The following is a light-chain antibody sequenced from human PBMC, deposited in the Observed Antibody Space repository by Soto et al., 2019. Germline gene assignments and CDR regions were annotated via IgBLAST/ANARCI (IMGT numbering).Light chain of an antibody. J-gene: IGKJ1*01. CDR3: QQYNNWPRT. CDR1: QSLSSN. V-gene: IGKV3-15*01. Sequence: IVMTQSPVTLSVSPGVRATLSCRASQSLSSNLAWYQQKAGQAPRLLIYGASTRATGIPARFSGSGSGTEFTLTICSLQSEDFAVYYCQQYNNWPRTFGQGTKVEMK. CDR2: GAS.